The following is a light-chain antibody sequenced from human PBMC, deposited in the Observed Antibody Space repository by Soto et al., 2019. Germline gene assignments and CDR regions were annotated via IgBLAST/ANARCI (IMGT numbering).Light chain of an antibody. Sequence: QSALTQPASVSGSPGQPITISRIGTSSDVGGYNFVSWYQQHPGKAPKLMIYEVSNRPSGVSTRFSGSKSGNTASLTISGLQAEDEADYYCFSYRSTGILLFGGGTKVTVL. CDR2: EVS. CDR3: FSYRSTGILL. CDR1: SSDVGGYNF. V-gene: IGLV2-14*01. J-gene: IGLJ2*01.